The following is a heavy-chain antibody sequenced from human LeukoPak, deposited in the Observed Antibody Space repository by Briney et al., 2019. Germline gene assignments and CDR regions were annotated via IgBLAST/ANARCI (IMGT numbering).Heavy chain of an antibody. CDR1: GYTFTNYA. CDR3: ARTQGVYYGGNFGAFDI. D-gene: IGHD4-23*01. J-gene: IGHJ3*02. V-gene: IGHV1-3*01. Sequence: ASVKVSCKASGYTFTNYAIHWVRQAPGQRLEWMGWINAGIGNTKYSQKFQDRVAITRDTSVSTAYMELSSLRSEDTSVYYCARTQGVYYGGNFGAFDIWGQGTMVTVSS. CDR2: INAGIGNT.